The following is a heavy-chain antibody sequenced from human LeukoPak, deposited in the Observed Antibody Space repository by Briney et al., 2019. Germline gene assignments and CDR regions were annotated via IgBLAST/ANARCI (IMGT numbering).Heavy chain of an antibody. J-gene: IGHJ3*02. V-gene: IGHV4-34*01. CDR2: INHSGST. D-gene: IGHD3-3*01. CDR3: ARDFRGSVDAFDI. CDR1: GGSFSGYY. Sequence: ASETLSLTCAVYGGSFSGYYWSWIRQPPGKGLEWIGEINHSGSTNYNPSLKSRVTISVNTSKNQFSLKLSSVTAADTAVYYCARDFRGSVDAFDIWGQGTMVAVSS.